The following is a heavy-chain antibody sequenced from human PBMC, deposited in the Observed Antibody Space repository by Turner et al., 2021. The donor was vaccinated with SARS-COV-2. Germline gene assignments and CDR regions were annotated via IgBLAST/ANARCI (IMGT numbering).Heavy chain of an antibody. Sequence: QVQLVESGGGVVQPGRSLRLSCAASGFTFSAMHWVRQAPGKGLEWVAVISYDGSNKYYADSVKGRFTISRDNSKNTLYLQMNSLRAEDTAVYYCARGFSGNYYYFDYWGQGTLVTVSS. CDR3: ARGFSGNYYYFDY. CDR2: ISYDGSNK. J-gene: IGHJ4*02. D-gene: IGHD1-26*01. CDR1: GFTFSA. V-gene: IGHV3-30-3*01.